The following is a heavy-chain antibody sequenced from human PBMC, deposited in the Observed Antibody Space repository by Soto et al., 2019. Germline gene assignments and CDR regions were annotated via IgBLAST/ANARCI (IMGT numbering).Heavy chain of an antibody. V-gene: IGHV4-31*03. D-gene: IGHD5-12*01. J-gene: IGHJ4*02. CDR3: ARERVEMAIDY. Sequence: SETLSLTCTVSGGSISIGGYYWSWIRQHPGKGLEWIGYIYYSGSTYYNPSLKSRVTISVDTSKNQFSLKLSSVTAADTAVYYCARERVEMAIDYWGQGTLVTGSS. CDR2: IYYSGST. CDR1: GGSISIGGYY.